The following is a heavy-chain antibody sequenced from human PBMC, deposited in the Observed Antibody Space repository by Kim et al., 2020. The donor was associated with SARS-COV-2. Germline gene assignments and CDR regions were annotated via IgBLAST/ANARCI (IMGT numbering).Heavy chain of an antibody. J-gene: IGHJ4*02. D-gene: IGHD3-10*01. CDR2: IYHSGST. CDR3: ARDGSGSYYLHYFDY. Sequence: SETLSLTCTVSGYSISSGYYWGWIRQPPGKGLEWIGSIYHSGSTYYNPSLKSRVTISVDTSKNQFSLKLSSVTAADTAVYYCARDGSGSYYLHYFDYWGQGILVTVSS. CDR1: GYSISSGYY. V-gene: IGHV4-38-2*02.